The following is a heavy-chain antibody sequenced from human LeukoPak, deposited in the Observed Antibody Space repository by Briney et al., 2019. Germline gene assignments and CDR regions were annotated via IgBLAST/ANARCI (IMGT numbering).Heavy chain of an antibody. Sequence: GGSLRLSCAASGFTFSDYYMSWIRQAPGKGLEWVSYISSSGSTIYYADSVKGRFTISRDNAKDSLYLQMNSLRAEDTAVYYCARLYSSGWYVDYWGQGTLVTVSS. J-gene: IGHJ4*02. CDR3: ARLYSSGWYVDY. V-gene: IGHV3-11*01. D-gene: IGHD6-19*01. CDR2: ISSSGSTI. CDR1: GFTFSDYY.